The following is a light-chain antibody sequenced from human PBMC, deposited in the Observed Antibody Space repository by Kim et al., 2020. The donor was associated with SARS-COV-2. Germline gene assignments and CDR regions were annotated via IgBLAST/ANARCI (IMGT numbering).Light chain of an antibody. CDR1: QGISTY. J-gene: IGKJ2*01. V-gene: IGKV1-27*01. CDR3: QKYNTVPYT. Sequence: SESVGDRVTITCRASQGISTYLAWYQQKPGKVPKLLIYAASALQSGVPSRFGGSGSGTDFTLTISSLQPEDVATYYCQKYNTVPYTFGQGTKLEI. CDR2: AAS.